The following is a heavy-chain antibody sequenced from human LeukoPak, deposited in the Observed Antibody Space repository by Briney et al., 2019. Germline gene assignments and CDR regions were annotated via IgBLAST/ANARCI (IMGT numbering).Heavy chain of an antibody. D-gene: IGHD1-26*01. CDR3: AWTGRVGGTNIDD. V-gene: IGHV4-4*02. CDR2: IYHSGST. CDR1: GGSISSTNW. Sequence: PSGNLSLTCAVSGGSISSTNWWSWVRQSPGKGLEWIGEIYHSGSTNYNPSLKSRVTISVDKSKNQFSLKLTSVTAADTAVYYCAWTGRVGGTNIDDWGQGTLVTVSS. J-gene: IGHJ4*02.